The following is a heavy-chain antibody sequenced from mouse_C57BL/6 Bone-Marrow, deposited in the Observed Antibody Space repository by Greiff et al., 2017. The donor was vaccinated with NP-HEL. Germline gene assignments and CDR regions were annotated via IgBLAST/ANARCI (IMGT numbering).Heavy chain of an antibody. V-gene: IGHV6-3*01. J-gene: IGHJ3*01. D-gene: IGHD1-1*01. CDR1: GFTFSNYW. CDR3: TAGVYYYGSSGSWFAY. CDR2: IRLKSDNYAT. Sequence: EVKLMESGGGLVQPGGSMKLSCVASGFTFSNYWMNWVRQSPEKGLEWVAQIRLKSDNYATHYAESVKGRFTISRDDSKSSVYLQMNNLRAEDTGIYYCTAGVYYYGSSGSWFAYWGQGTLVTVSA.